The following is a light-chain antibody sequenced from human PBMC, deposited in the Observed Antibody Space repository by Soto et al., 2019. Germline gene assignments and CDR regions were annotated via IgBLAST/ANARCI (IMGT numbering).Light chain of an antibody. J-gene: IGKJ4*01. CDR2: DAS. CDR3: QQSRDWPLT. CDR1: QSVNSN. V-gene: IGKV3-11*01. Sequence: EIVLTQSPGTLSLSPGERATLSCRASQSVNSNLAWYQQKPGQAPMLLIYDASTRATGIPVRFSGSGSGTAFPLTISSLEPEDFAVYYCQQSRDWPLTFGGGTKVEIK.